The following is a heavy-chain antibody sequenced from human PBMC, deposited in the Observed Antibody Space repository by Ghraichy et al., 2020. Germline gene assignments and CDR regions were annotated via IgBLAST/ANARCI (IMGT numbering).Heavy chain of an antibody. Sequence: GGSLRLSCAASGFIFRNYWMHWVRQAPGKGLVWVSRINSDGSSLSYEDSVRGRFTISRDKAKNTLYLQMNGLRAEDTAMYYCARDSEPILSENYKSAFDIWGQGTMVTVSS. J-gene: IGHJ3*02. CDR3: ARDSEPILSENYKSAFDI. D-gene: IGHD3-9*01. CDR2: INSDGSSL. CDR1: GFIFRNYW. V-gene: IGHV3-74*01.